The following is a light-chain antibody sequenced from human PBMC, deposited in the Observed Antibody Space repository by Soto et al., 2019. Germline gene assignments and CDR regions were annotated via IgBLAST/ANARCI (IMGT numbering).Light chain of an antibody. CDR2: DVT. CDR1: SSDIGGYRY. V-gene: IGLV2-14*03. CDR3: TSYTSDSSVI. Sequence: QSALTQPASVSGSPGQSVTISCTGTSSDIGGYRYVSRYQQRPGKAPKLMIHDVTNRPSGVSDRFSGSKSGNTASLTISGLQAEDEADYYCTSYTSDSSVIFGGGTKVTVL. J-gene: IGLJ2*01.